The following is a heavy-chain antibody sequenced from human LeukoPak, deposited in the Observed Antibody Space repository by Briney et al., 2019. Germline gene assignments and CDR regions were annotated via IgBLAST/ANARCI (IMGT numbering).Heavy chain of an antibody. CDR3: ARESLRYFARTTSAFDI. CDR1: GFDFNDFA. Sequence: GGSLRFSCAASGFDFNDFAMTWVRQAPGKGLEWVSSMSGSGDTTEYAASVKGRFTISRDNSKNTLHLQMNSLRAEDTAVYYCARESLRYFARTTSAFDIWGQGTMVTVSS. J-gene: IGHJ3*02. V-gene: IGHV3-23*01. D-gene: IGHD3-9*01. CDR2: MSGSGDTT.